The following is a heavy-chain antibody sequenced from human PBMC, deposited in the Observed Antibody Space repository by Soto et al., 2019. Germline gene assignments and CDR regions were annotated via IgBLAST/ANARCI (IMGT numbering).Heavy chain of an antibody. J-gene: IGHJ6*02. CDR1: GFTFSRYG. CDR3: ARSCGMAGRYFYYSGLYV. V-gene: IGHV3-33*01. D-gene: IGHD2-15*01. CDR2: IWNDGSYQ. Sequence: QVQLAESGGGVAQPGSSLRLSCVASGFTFSRYGMHWVRQAPGKGLEWVSGIWNDGSYQDYEEYVKGRFSVSRDNSKNTLYLQMNSLRADDTAVYYCARSCGMAGRYFYYSGLYVWGQGPTVTVSS.